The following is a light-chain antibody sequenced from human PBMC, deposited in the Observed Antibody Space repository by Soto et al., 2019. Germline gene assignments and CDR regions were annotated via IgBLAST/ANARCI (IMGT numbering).Light chain of an antibody. J-gene: IGKJ2*01. V-gene: IGKV1-39*01. CDR2: AAS. Sequence: DIQMTQSPSTLSASVGDSVTITCRASQKISTYLSWFKQRPGRAPDLLIFAASILHSGVPSRFSGSGSATHFTLTITGLQPEDFATYYCQQTDSSPYTFGQGTKVEIK. CDR3: QQTDSSPYT. CDR1: QKISTY.